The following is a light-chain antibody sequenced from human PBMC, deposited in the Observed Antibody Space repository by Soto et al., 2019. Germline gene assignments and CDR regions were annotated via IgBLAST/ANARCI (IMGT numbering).Light chain of an antibody. Sequence: QSVLTQPPSASGTPGQRVTISCSGSGSSIGTNTVNWYRQLPGTAPKLLIYGDNQRPSGVPDRFSGSKSGTSASLAISGLQSEDEADYYCAAWDGSLNNVLFGGGTKVPVL. V-gene: IGLV1-44*01. CDR2: GDN. CDR3: AAWDGSLNNVL. J-gene: IGLJ2*01. CDR1: GSSIGTNT.